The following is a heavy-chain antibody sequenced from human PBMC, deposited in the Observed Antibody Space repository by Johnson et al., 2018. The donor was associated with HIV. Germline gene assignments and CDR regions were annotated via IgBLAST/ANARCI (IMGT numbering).Heavy chain of an antibody. J-gene: IGHJ3*02. D-gene: IGHD2-15*01. CDR3: AKDGGCGDGYGFDM. Sequence: QVQLVESGGGLVKPGGSLRLSCAASGFTFSDYYMNWIRQAPGKGLDWVSYISCSCSTIYYADSVKGRFTISRDNTKKSLYLQMNSLASEDTAVYYCAKDGGCGDGYGFDMWGQGTMVTVSS. V-gene: IGHV3-11*04. CDR2: ISCSCSTI. CDR1: GFTFSDYY.